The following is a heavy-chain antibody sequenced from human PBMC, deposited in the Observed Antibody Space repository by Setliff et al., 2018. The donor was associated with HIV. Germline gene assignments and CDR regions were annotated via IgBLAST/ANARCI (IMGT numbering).Heavy chain of an antibody. Sequence: LKISCAASGFTFSSYETNWVRQAPGKGLEWVSYISGSGSTTYYADSVKGRFTISRDNAKNSLYLQMNSLRAEDTAVYYCATEGPSETPDAFDIWGQGTMVTVSS. CDR1: GFTFSSYE. CDR2: ISGSGSTT. V-gene: IGHV3-48*03. CDR3: ATEGPSETPDAFDI. J-gene: IGHJ3*02.